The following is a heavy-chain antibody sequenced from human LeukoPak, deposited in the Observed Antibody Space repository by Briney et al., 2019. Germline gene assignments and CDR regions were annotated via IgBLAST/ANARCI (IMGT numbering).Heavy chain of an antibody. CDR1: GGSISSAGYY. CDR3: ARGEEYVYYFDY. J-gene: IGHJ4*02. D-gene: IGHD2-2*01. Sequence: SQTLSLTCTVSGGSISSAGYYWSWIRQHPGKGLEWIGYMYYNGQTYYNPSLKSRLTLSADTSDNQFSLKVTSVTAADTAVYYCARGEEYVYYFDYWGQGSLVTVSS. V-gene: IGHV4-31*03. CDR2: MYYNGQT.